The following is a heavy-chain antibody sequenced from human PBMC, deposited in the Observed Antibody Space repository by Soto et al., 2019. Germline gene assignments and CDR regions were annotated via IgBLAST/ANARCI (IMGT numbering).Heavy chain of an antibody. CDR1: GFPFSSYS. CDR2: ISYDGSNK. J-gene: IGHJ6*02. CDR3: ARDPARTYYDILTGYYNGGYYYGMDV. V-gene: IGHV3-30-3*01. Sequence: GGSLSLSCAASGFPFSSYSMHWVRQAPGKGLEWVAVISYDGSNKYYADSVKGRFTISRDNSKNTLYLQMNSLRAEDTAVYYCARDPARTYYDILTGYYNGGYYYGMDVWGQGTTVTVSS. D-gene: IGHD3-9*01.